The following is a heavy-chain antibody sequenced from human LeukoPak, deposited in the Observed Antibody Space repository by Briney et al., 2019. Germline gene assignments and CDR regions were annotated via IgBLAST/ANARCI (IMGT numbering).Heavy chain of an antibody. J-gene: IGHJ6*02. V-gene: IGHV1-69*13. CDR3: ARETHTAMAVGLYYYGMDV. D-gene: IGHD5-18*01. CDR2: IIPIFGTA. Sequence: VKVSCKASGGTFSSYAISWVRQAPGQGLEWMGGIIPIFGTANYAQKFQGRVTITADESTSTAYMELSSLRSEDTAVYYCARETHTAMAVGLYYYGMDVWGQGTTVTVSS. CDR1: GGTFSSYA.